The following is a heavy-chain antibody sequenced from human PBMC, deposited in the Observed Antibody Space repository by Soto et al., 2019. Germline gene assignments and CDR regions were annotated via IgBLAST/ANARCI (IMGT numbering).Heavy chain of an antibody. D-gene: IGHD3-3*01. CDR3: ARGSGTRDFWSGYYLYYFDY. V-gene: IGHV4-59*01. CDR1: GGSISSYY. Sequence: SETLSLTCTVSGGSISSYYWSWIRQPPGKGLEWIGYIYYSGSTNYNPSLKSRVTISVDTSKNQFSLKLSSVTAADTAVYYCARGSGTRDFWSGYYLYYFDYWGQGTLVTVS. CDR2: IYYSGST. J-gene: IGHJ4*02.